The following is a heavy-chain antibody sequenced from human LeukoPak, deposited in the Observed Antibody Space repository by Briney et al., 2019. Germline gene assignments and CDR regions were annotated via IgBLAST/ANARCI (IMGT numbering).Heavy chain of an antibody. CDR3: ARDDNSGYLTFDH. CDR2: IKQDGRER. D-gene: IGHD3-22*01. CDR1: GFSFSNYW. J-gene: IGHJ4*02. Sequence: TGGSLRLSCAASGFSFSNYWVSWVRQAPGKGLEWVANIKQDGRERNYVDSVKGRFTISRDNAKNSLYLQMNSLRVEDTAVYFCARDDNSGYLTFDHWGQGTLVTVSS. V-gene: IGHV3-7*01.